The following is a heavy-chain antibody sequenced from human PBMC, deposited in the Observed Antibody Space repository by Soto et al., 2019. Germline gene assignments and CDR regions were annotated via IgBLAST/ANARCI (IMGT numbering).Heavy chain of an antibody. J-gene: IGHJ4*02. V-gene: IGHV1-8*02. CDR2: INPNSGNT. CDR3: ARTLYGDNVYY. D-gene: IGHD4-17*01. Sequence: GASVKVSCKASGYTFTGYYMHWVRQAPGQRLEWMGWINPNSGNTGYAQKYKGRVTMTRNTSISTAYMELSSLRSEDTAVYYCARTLYGDNVYYWGQGTLVTVSS. CDR1: GYTFTGYY.